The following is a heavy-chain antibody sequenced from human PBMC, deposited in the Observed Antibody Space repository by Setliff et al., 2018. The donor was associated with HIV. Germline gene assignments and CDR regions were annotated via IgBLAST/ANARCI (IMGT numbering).Heavy chain of an antibody. V-gene: IGHV4-34*01. CDR3: ARGLNYYGSGSYLPLGY. J-gene: IGHJ4*02. Sequence: TSETLSLTCAVYGGSFNDYHWTWIRQPPGKGLEWIGEIDHSGSTKYHASLKSRVTISIDTSKNQISLKLSSVTAADTAVYYCARGLNYYGSGSYLPLGYWGQGTLVTVSS. CDR1: GGSFNDYH. D-gene: IGHD3-10*01. CDR2: IDHSGST.